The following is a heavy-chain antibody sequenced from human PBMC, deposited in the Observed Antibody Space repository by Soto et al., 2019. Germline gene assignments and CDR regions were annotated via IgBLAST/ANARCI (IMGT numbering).Heavy chain of an antibody. Sequence: PGGSLRPSCAASGFSFGTFVMTWFRQAPGGCLEWVASITDSGYTASYAETVEGRFTVSRDNSKNKLHLQMNDLRAEDTATYYCAKNGQWLATPPEAWGQGXLVTTCS. D-gene: IGHD6-19*01. V-gene: IGHV3-23*01. CDR1: GFSFGTFV. J-gene: IGHJ4*02. CDR3: AKNGQWLATPPEA. CDR2: ITDSGYTA.